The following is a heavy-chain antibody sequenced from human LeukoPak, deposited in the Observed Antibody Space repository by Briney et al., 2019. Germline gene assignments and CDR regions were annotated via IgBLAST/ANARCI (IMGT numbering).Heavy chain of an antibody. V-gene: IGHV3-11*06. Sequence: GESLSLSCAASGFPFSEYSMTWVRQSPGKGLEWIAYIGNSSGNTKYADSVKGRFTVSGDNARNSLYLQMNSLRVEDTAGYYCARDHNSAFDNWGQGTLVTVSS. CDR3: ARDHNSAFDN. D-gene: IGHD1-1*01. J-gene: IGHJ4*02. CDR2: IGNSSGNT. CDR1: GFPFSEYS.